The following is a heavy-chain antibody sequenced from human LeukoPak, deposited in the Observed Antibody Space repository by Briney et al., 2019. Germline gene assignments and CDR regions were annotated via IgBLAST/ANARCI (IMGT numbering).Heavy chain of an antibody. J-gene: IGHJ4*02. CDR2: INPNTGGT. CDR3: ARRYDFWSGYPTAFDY. Sequence: ASVKVSCKASGYTFTGYYMYWVRQAPGQGLEWMGFINPNTGGTIYAQKFQARVTMNRDTSISTAYMELRGLISDDTAVYYCARRYDFWSGYPTAFDYWGQGTLVTVSS. CDR1: GYTFTGYY. V-gene: IGHV1-2*02. D-gene: IGHD3-3*01.